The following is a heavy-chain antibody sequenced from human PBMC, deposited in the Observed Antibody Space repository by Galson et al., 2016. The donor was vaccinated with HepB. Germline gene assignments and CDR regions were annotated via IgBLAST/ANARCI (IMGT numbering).Heavy chain of an antibody. Sequence: SLRLSCAASGFIVSNHYMRWVRQPPGKGLEWVSIMYSSGTTHYADSVRGRFTISRDSSKNTLYLQMDSLRVEGTAVYYCARGGAAAGYWGQGTLVTVSS. CDR1: GFIVSNHY. D-gene: IGHD6-13*01. CDR2: MYSSGTT. J-gene: IGHJ4*02. CDR3: ARGGAAAGY. V-gene: IGHV3-53*01.